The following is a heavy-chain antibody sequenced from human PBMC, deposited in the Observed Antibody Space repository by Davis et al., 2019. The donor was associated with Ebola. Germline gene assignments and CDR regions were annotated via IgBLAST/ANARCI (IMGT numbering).Heavy chain of an antibody. V-gene: IGHV3-73*01. CDR2: IRSKANNYET. D-gene: IGHD4-17*01. J-gene: IGHJ4*02. CDR1: GFTFSGSA. CDR3: TNAPQYGDYDY. Sequence: GESLKISCAASGFTFSGSAMHWVRQASGKGLEWVGRIRSKANNYETAYAASVKGRITISRDDSKNTAYLQMNSLKTEDTAVYYCTNAPQYGDYDYWGQGTLVTVSS.